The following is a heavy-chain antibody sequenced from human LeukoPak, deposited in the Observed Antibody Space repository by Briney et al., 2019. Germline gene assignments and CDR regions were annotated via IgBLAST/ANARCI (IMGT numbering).Heavy chain of an antibody. V-gene: IGHV3-23*01. CDR3: AKGKAYNNLDWFDP. CDR1: GFTFSSYG. J-gene: IGHJ5*02. D-gene: IGHD4-11*01. CDR2: IVGTGAST. Sequence: GGSLRLSCAASGFTFSSYGMHWVRQAPGKGLEWVSSIVGTGASTFYADSVKGRFTISRDNSMDTLYLQLNSLRAEDTAVYFCAKGKAYNNLDWFDPWGQGTLVTVSS.